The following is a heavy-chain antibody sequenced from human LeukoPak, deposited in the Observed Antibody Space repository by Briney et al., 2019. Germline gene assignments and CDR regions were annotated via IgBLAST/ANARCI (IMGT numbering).Heavy chain of an antibody. CDR1: GYSFTSYW. CDR3: ARHVFSSSWYPGFLN. CDR2: IYPGDSDT. J-gene: IGHJ4*02. D-gene: IGHD6-13*01. V-gene: IGHV5-51*01. Sequence: GESLKISCKGSGYSFTSYWIGWVRQMPGKGPEWMGIIYPGDSDTRYSPSFQGQVTISADKSISTAYLQWSSLKASDTAMYYCARHVFSSSWYPGFLNWGQGTLVTVSS.